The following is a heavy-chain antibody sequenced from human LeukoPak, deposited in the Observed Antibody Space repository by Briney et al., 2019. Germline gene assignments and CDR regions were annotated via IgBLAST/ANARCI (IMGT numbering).Heavy chain of an antibody. Sequence: GSLRLSCAASGFAFADYGMSWVRQAPGKGLEWVSGLNGNGGSRTGYADSVKGRFTISRDNAKNSLYLQMNSLRAEDTALYYCARDGSGWYSDYWGQGTLVTASS. CDR3: ARDGSGWYSDY. D-gene: IGHD6-19*01. V-gene: IGHV3-20*04. CDR1: GFAFADYG. CDR2: LNGNGGSRT. J-gene: IGHJ4*02.